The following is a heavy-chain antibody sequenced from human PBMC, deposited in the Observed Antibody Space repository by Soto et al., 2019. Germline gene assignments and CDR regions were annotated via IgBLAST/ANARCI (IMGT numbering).Heavy chain of an antibody. CDR1: GGSISSGGYS. CDR3: ARAGSSRYGEYYFDY. D-gene: IGHD6-13*01. V-gene: IGHV4-30-2*01. CDR2: IYHSGST. Sequence: QLQLQESGSGLVKPSQTLSLTCAVSGGSISSGGYSWSWIRQPPGKGLEWNGYIYHSGSTYYNPSLKSRVTISVDRSKNQFSLKLSSVTAADTAVYYCARAGSSRYGEYYFDYWGQGTLVTVSS. J-gene: IGHJ4*02.